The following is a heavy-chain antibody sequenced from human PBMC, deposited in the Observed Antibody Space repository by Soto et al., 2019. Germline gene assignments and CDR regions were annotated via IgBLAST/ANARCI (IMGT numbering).Heavy chain of an antibody. Sequence: PGGSLRLSCAASGFTFSSYGMHWVRQAPGKGLEWVAVIWYDGSNKYYADSVKGRFTISRDNSKNTLYLQMNSLRAEDTAVYYCAREWRGSGVFDYWGQGTLVTVSS. J-gene: IGHJ4*02. CDR1: GFTFSSYG. CDR3: AREWRGSGVFDY. CDR2: IWYDGSNK. D-gene: IGHD3-10*01. V-gene: IGHV3-33*01.